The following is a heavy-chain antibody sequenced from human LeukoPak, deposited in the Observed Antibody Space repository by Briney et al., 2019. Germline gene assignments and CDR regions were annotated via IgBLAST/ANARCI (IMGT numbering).Heavy chain of an antibody. CDR1: GFTFSSYE. Sequence: PGGFLRLSCAASGFTFSSYEMNWVRQAPGKGLEWVSYISSSGSTIYYADSVKGRFTISRDNAKNSLYLQMNSLRAEDTAVYYCARDGDGDGYKFDYWGQGTLVTVSS. V-gene: IGHV3-48*03. CDR3: ARDGDGDGYKFDY. D-gene: IGHD5-24*01. CDR2: ISSSGSTI. J-gene: IGHJ4*02.